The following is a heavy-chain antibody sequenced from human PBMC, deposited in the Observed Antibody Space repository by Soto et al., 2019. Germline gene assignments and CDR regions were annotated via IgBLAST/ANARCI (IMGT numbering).Heavy chain of an antibody. Sequence: SETLSLTCTVSVVSISSYYWSCIRHSPGKGLEWITHIYNSGTTNYNPSLKSRVTISVDTSKNQFSLKLRSVTAADTAVYYCATDYGDYVGAFDIWGQGTMVTVSS. CDR1: VVSISSYY. V-gene: IGHV4-59*01. CDR2: IYNSGTT. J-gene: IGHJ3*02. D-gene: IGHD4-17*01. CDR3: ATDYGDYVGAFDI.